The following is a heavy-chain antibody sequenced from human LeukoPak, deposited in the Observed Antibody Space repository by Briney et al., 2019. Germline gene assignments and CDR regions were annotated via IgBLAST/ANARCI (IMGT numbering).Heavy chain of an antibody. Sequence: GGSLRLSCAASGFTFSSYAMSWVRQAPGKGLEWVSAISGSGGSTYYADSVKGRFTISRDNSKNTLYLQMNSLRAEDTAVYYCAKEHYIWGSYRYTGSDYWGQGTLVAVSS. J-gene: IGHJ4*02. CDR2: ISGSGGST. CDR3: AKEHYIWGSYRYTGSDY. D-gene: IGHD3-16*02. V-gene: IGHV3-23*01. CDR1: GFTFSSYA.